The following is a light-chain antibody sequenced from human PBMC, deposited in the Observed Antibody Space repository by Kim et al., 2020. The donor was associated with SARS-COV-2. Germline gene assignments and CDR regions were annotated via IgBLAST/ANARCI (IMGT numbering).Light chain of an antibody. CDR2: DAS. Sequence: PRQRASPSRRASQSLSSFLAWYQQNAGQAPRPLIYDASNRAMGIPARFSGSGSGTDFTLTISSLEPGDFAVYFSQQSTNWPPWTFGQRTKVESK. CDR1: QSLSSF. CDR3: QQSTNWPPWT. J-gene: IGKJ1*01. V-gene: IGKV3-11*01.